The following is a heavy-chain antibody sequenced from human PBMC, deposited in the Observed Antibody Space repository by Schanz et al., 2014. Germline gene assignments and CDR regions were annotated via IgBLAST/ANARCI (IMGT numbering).Heavy chain of an antibody. J-gene: IGHJ4*02. CDR2: ISAYNGHT. CDR1: GYTFNTYG. D-gene: IGHD3-3*01. Sequence: VQSVHSGTEVQKLGASVKVSCQTSGYTFNTYGLNWVRQAPGQGLEWMGWISAYNGHTDYAQKLQGRLTMTTDTSTSTAYMELRSLRSDDTAVYYCARGFDCWDRWGQGTLVIVSS. V-gene: IGHV1-18*01. CDR3: ARGFDCWDR.